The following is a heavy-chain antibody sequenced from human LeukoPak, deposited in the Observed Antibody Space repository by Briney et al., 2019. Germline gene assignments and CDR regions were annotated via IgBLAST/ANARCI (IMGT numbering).Heavy chain of an antibody. V-gene: IGHV3-23*01. J-gene: IGHJ4*02. CDR1: GVIFSSDA. CDR2: ISGSGGST. Sequence: GGSLRLSCAASGVIFSSDAMSWVRQAPGKGLEWVSAISGSGGSTYYADSVKGRFTISRDNSKNTLYLQMNSLRAEDTAVYYCAKPWIQLWPFDYWGQGTLVTVSS. D-gene: IGHD5-18*01. CDR3: AKPWIQLWPFDY.